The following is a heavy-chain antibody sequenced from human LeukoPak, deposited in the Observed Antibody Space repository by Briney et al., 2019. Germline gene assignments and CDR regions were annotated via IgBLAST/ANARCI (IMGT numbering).Heavy chain of an antibody. V-gene: IGHV3-30*02. Sequence: PGGSLRLSCAGSRFTFSSYGMHWVRQAPGKGLEWVAFIRYDGSTKEYADSGKGRFTISRDNSKNTLYLQMTSLRGDDPARYYCAKDRVFAVVRENWSDPWGQGTLVTASS. CDR2: IRYDGSTK. CDR3: AKDRVFAVVRENWSDP. CDR1: RFTFSSYG. D-gene: IGHD4-23*01. J-gene: IGHJ5*02.